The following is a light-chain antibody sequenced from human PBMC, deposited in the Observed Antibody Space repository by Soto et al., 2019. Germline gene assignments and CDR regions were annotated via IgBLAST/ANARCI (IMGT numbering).Light chain of an antibody. CDR1: QSVSSTY. CDR3: QQYGSSPRS. V-gene: IGKV3-20*01. CDR2: GAS. J-gene: IGKJ1*01. Sequence: EIVLTQSPGTLSLSPGERATLSCRASQSVSSTYLAWYQHKLGQAPRLVICGASSKASGIPDRFSGSGSGTDFTLTISRLEPEDFAVYYCQQYGSSPRSFGQGTKVEVK.